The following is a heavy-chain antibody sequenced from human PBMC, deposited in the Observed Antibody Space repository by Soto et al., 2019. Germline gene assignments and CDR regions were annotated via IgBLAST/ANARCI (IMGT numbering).Heavy chain of an antibody. CDR3: ARDCIVGATGGWFDP. J-gene: IGHJ5*02. D-gene: IGHD1-26*01. CDR1: GGTFSSYA. V-gene: IGHV1-69*12. CDR2: IIPNFGTA. Sequence: QVQLVQSGAEVKKPGSSVKVSCKASGGTFSSYAISWVRQAPGQGLEWMSGIIPNFGTANYAQKFQGRVTITADESTSTANTERISLRSEDTAVYYCARDCIVGATGGWFDPWGQGTLVTVSS.